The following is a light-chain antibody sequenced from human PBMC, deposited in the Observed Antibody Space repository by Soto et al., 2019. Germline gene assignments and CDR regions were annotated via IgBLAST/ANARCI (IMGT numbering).Light chain of an antibody. J-gene: IGLJ1*01. CDR2: YVY. Sequence: QSALTQPPSASGSPGQSVTISCTGTSSDVGGYNYVSWYQHHPGKAPNLISCYVYKRPSGVPDRFSGSKSGNTAALTVAGLQAEDEAYYYCSSYVGTNSYVFGTGTKLTVL. CDR1: SSDVGGYNY. V-gene: IGLV2-8*01. CDR3: SSYVGTNSYV.